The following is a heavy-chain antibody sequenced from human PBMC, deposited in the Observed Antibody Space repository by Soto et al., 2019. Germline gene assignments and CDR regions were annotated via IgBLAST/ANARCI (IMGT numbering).Heavy chain of an antibody. D-gene: IGHD3-3*01. CDR2: INHSGST. CDR1: GVSFSGYY. Sequence: SETLSLTCAVYGVSFSGYYWIWIRQPPGKGLEWIGEINHSGSTNYNPSLKSRATISVDTSKNQFSLKLSSVTAADTAVYYCARGVTYYDFWSATNYYYYYMDVWGKGTTVTVSS. CDR3: ARGVTYYDFWSATNYYYYYMDV. V-gene: IGHV4-34*01. J-gene: IGHJ6*03.